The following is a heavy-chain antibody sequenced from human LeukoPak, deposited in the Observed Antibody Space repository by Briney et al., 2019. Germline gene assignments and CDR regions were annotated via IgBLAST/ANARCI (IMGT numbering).Heavy chain of an antibody. CDR3: ARGLSYYYGSGSYYRKAAGNWFDP. D-gene: IGHD3-10*01. V-gene: IGHV4-34*01. CDR2: INHSGST. J-gene: IGHJ5*02. CDR1: GFTFSSYE. Sequence: LRLSCAASGFTFSSYEMNWIRQPPGKGLEWIGEINHSGSTNYNPSLKSRVTISVDTSKNQFSLKLSSVTAADTAVYYCARGLSYYYGSGSYYRKAAGNWFDPWGQGTLVTVSS.